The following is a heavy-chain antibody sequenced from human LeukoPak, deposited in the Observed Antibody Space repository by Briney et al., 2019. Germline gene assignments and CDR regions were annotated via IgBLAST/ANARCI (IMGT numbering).Heavy chain of an antibody. Sequence: SETLSLTCTVSGGSISSYYWSWIRQPPGKGLKWIGYINYSGTTNYNPSLMSRVTISIDTSKNQFSLKLSSVTAADTAVYYCARDPKSSSSAFDIWGQGTMVNVSS. V-gene: IGHV4-59*01. J-gene: IGHJ3*02. CDR1: GGSISSYY. D-gene: IGHD6-13*01. CDR3: ARDPKSSSSAFDI. CDR2: INYSGTT.